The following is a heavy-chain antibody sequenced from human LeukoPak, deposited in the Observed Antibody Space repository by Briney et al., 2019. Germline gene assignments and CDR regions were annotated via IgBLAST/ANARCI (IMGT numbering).Heavy chain of an antibody. J-gene: IGHJ3*02. V-gene: IGHV1-69*05. CDR2: IIPIFGTA. Sequence: SVKVSCKASGGTFSSYAISWVRQAPGQGLEWMGGIIPIFGTANYAQKFQGRVTITTDESTSTAYMELSSLRPEDTAVYYCASNGLWLNAFDIWGQGTMVTVSS. CDR1: GGTFSSYA. D-gene: IGHD5-18*01. CDR3: ASNGLWLNAFDI.